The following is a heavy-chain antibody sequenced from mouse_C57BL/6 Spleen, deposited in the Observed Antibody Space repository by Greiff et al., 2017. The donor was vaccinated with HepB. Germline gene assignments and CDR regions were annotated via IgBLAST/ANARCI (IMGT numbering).Heavy chain of an antibody. CDR1: GFTFSSYA. D-gene: IGHD2-3*01. V-gene: IGHV5-4*01. CDR3: ARDQGPYDYWYFDV. Sequence: EVKVEESGGGLVKPGGSLKLSCAASGFTFSSYAMSWVRQTPEKRLEWVATISDGGSYTYYPDNVKGRFTISRDNAKNNLYLQMSHLKSEDTAMYYCARDQGPYDYWYFDVWGTGTTVTVSS. J-gene: IGHJ1*03. CDR2: ISDGGSYT.